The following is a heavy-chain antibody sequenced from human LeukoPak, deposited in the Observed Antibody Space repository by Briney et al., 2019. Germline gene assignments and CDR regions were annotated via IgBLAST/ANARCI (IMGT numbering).Heavy chain of an antibody. Sequence: GGSLRLSCAASGFTVSSNYMSWVRQAPGKGLEWVSVIYSGGSTYYADSVKGRFTISRDNSKNTLYLQMNSLRAEDTAVYYCASLAAGEPPRRWGQGTLVTVSS. CDR2: IYSGGST. J-gene: IGHJ4*02. CDR1: GFTVSSNY. CDR3: ASLAAGEPPRR. D-gene: IGHD3-16*01. V-gene: IGHV3-53*01.